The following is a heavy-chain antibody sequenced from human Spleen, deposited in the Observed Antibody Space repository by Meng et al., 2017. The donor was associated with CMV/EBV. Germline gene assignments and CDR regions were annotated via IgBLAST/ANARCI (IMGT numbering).Heavy chain of an antibody. CDR1: GFTFSSYE. CDR3: ARDLMDDYSYYYGLDV. Sequence: GESLKISCAASGFTFSSYEMNWVRQAPGKGLECVSYISSSGSTIYYADSVKGRFTISRDNAKNSLYLQMNSLKAEDTAVYYCARDLMDDYSYYYGLDVWGQGTTVTVSS. CDR2: ISSSGSTI. D-gene: IGHD2-2*03. J-gene: IGHJ6*02. V-gene: IGHV3-48*03.